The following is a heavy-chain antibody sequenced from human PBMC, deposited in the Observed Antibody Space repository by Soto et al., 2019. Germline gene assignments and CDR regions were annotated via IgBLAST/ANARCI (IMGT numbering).Heavy chain of an antibody. J-gene: IGHJ4*02. Sequence: QVQLVQSGAEVKKPGASVKVSCRASGYTFTSYDIIWVRQATVQGLEWMGWVNPNSGNTGSAQKFQGRVTMTRNTAIKTAYMELSSLRSEDSGVYYCARGYYDSSGYYPTDFWGQGTLVTVSS. D-gene: IGHD3-22*01. CDR1: GYTFTSYD. CDR3: ARGYYDSSGYYPTDF. CDR2: VNPNSGNT. V-gene: IGHV1-8*01.